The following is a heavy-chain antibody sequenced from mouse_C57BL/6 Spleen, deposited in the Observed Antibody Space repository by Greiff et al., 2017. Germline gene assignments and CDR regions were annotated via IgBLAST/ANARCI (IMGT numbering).Heavy chain of an antibody. V-gene: IGHV1-52*01. CDR1: GYTFTSYW. Sequence: QVHVKQPGAELVRPGSSVKLSCKASGYTFTSYWMHWVKQRPIQGLEWTGNIDPSDSETHYNQKFKDKATLTVDKSSSTAYMQLSSLTSEDSAVYYCARSHYYGSSPYFDYWCQGTTLTVSS. J-gene: IGHJ2*01. CDR2: IDPSDSET. D-gene: IGHD1-1*01. CDR3: ARSHYYGSSPYFDY.